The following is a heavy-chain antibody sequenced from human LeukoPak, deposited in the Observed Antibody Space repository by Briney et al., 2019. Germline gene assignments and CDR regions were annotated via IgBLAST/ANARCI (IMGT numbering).Heavy chain of an antibody. CDR2: ISAYNGNT. CDR3: AGEWGNARIAEAGKNFDY. CDR1: GYTFTSYG. Sequence: GASVKVSCKASGYTFTSYGISWVRQAPGQGLEWMGWISAYNGNTNYAQKLQGRVTMTRDTSIRTAYMELSRLRSDDTAVYYCAGEWGNARIAEAGKNFDYWGQGTLVTVSS. D-gene: IGHD6-13*01. J-gene: IGHJ4*02. V-gene: IGHV1-18*01.